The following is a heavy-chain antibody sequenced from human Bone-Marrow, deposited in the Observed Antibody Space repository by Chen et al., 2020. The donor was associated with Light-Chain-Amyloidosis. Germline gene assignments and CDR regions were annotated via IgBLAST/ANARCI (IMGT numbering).Heavy chain of an antibody. D-gene: IGHD5-18*01. CDR3: ARSIQLGHIAY. J-gene: IGHJ4*02. Sequence: QLQLQESGPGLVKPSETLSLTCTVSGGSISSSSYYWGWIRQPPGKGLEWIGSIYYSGSTYYNPSLKRRVTISVDTSKNQFSLKLSSVTAADTAVYYCARSIQLGHIAYWGQGTLVTVSS. V-gene: IGHV4-39*01. CDR1: GGSISSSSYY. CDR2: IYYSGST.